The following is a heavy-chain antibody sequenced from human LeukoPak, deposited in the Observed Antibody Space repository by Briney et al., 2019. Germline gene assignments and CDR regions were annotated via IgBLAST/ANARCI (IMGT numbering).Heavy chain of an antibody. V-gene: IGHV3-48*01. CDR3: ARDPSPHHYFDY. J-gene: IGHJ4*02. CDR2: ISSSSSSI. CDR1: GYTFSRYS. Sequence: GGSLRLSCAASGYTFSRYSMNWVRQAPGKGLEWVSFISSSSSSIYYAESVKGRFTISRDNSKNTLYLQMNSLRAEDTAVYYCARDPSPHHYFDYWGQGTLVTVSS.